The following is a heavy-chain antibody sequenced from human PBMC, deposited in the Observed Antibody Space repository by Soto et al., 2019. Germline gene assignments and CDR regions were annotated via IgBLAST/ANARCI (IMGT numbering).Heavy chain of an antibody. D-gene: IGHD1-1*01. Sequence: QVQLVESGGGVVQPGRSLSLSCAASGFTFSSYGMHWVRQAPGKGLEWVGVIWYDGSKKYYADSVKGRFTISRDNSKNTLDLQMNSLRAEDTAVYYCARENGTLYFGYGMDVWGQGTTVTVSS. J-gene: IGHJ6*02. CDR2: IWYDGSKK. CDR3: ARENGTLYFGYGMDV. V-gene: IGHV3-33*01. CDR1: GFTFSSYG.